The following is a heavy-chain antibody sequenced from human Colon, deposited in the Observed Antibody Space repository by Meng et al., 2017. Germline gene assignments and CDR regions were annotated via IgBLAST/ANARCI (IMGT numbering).Heavy chain of an antibody. Sequence: VHLKEWGARLLRPSETLSLTCTVYGGSFTDFYWSWVRQSPERGLEWIGEINHGGGTNYNPSLSSRVTISLDTSKNQFFLKMNSVTAADTAVYYCARVDFPGDFRDSSGLGLWGQGTLVTVSS. V-gene: IGHV4-34*01. CDR2: INHGGGT. CDR3: ARVDFPGDFRDSSGLGL. D-gene: IGHD3-22*01. CDR1: GGSFTDFY. J-gene: IGHJ4*02.